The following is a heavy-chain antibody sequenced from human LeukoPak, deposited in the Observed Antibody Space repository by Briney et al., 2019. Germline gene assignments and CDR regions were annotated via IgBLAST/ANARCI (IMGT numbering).Heavy chain of an antibody. CDR1: GGSISSYY. CDR3: AKTGGYYYYYMDV. D-gene: IGHD1-26*01. J-gene: IGHJ6*03. CDR2: IYYSGST. Sequence: SETLSLTCTVSGGSISSYYWSWIRQPPGKGLEWIGYIYYSGSTNYNPSLKSRVTISVDTSKNQFSLKLSSVTAADTAVYYCAKTGGYYYYYMDVWGKGTTVTVSS. V-gene: IGHV4-59*12.